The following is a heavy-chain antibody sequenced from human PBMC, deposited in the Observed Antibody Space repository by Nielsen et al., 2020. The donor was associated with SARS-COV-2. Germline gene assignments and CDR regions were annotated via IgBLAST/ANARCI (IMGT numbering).Heavy chain of an antibody. J-gene: IGHJ6*02. CDR2: IYYSGST. Sequence: PGKGLEWIGYIYYSGSTNYNPSLKSRVTISVDTSKNQSSLKLSSVTAADTAVYYCARDAVSGLAYYYYYYGMDVWGQGTTVTVSS. D-gene: IGHD5-12*01. CDR3: ARDAVSGLAYYYYYYGMDV. V-gene: IGHV4-59*13.